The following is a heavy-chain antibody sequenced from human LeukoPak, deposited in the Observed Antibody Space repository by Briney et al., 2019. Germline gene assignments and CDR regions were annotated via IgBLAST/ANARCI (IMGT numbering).Heavy chain of an antibody. CDR3: ATGKYKGTDY. V-gene: IGHV1-2*02. CDR2: INPNSGGT. J-gene: IGHJ4*02. D-gene: IGHD1-1*01. CDR1: GYTFTGYY. Sequence: GASVKVSCKASGYTFTGYYMHWVRQAPGQGLEWMGWINPNSGGTNYAQKFQGRVTMTEDTSTDTAYMELSSLRSEDTAVYYCATGKYKGTDYWGQGTLVTVSS.